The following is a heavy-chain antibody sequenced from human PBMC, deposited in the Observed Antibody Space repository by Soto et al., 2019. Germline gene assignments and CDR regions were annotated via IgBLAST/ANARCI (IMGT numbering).Heavy chain of an antibody. CDR3: ARSSGYYYYGMDV. D-gene: IGHD6-6*01. Sequence: MRLSCAASGFTFSSYGMHWVRQAPGKGLEWVAVIWYDGSNKYYADSVKGRFTISRDNSKNTLYLQMNSLRAEDTAVYYCARSSGYYYYGMDVWGQGTTVTVSS. CDR2: IWYDGSNK. J-gene: IGHJ6*02. CDR1: GFTFSSYG. V-gene: IGHV3-33*01.